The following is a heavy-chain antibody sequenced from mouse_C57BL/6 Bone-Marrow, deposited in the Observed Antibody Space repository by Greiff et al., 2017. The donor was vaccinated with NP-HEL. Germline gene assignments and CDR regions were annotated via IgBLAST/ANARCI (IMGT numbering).Heavy chain of an antibody. Sequence: EVMLVESGGGLVQPGGSLKLSCAASGFTFSDYYMYWVRQTPEKRLEWVAYISNGGGSTYYPDTVKGRFTISRDNAKNTLYLQMSRLKSEDTAMYYCARHPLYYSNYGYFDVWGTGTTVTVSS. CDR1: GFTFSDYY. D-gene: IGHD2-5*01. CDR3: ARHPLYYSNYGYFDV. CDR2: ISNGGGST. V-gene: IGHV5-12*01. J-gene: IGHJ1*03.